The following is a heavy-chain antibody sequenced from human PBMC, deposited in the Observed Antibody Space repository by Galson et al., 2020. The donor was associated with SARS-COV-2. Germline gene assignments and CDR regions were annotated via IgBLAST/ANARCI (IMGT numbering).Heavy chain of an antibody. J-gene: IGHJ5*02. V-gene: IGHV5-51*01. D-gene: IGHD2-2*01. Sequence: GESLKISCKGSGYSFTSYWIGWVRQMPGKGLEWMGTIYPGDSDTRYSPSFQGQVTISADKSISTAYLQWSSLKASDTAMYYCARVYDIVVVPAAKGYNWFDPWGQGTLVTVSS. CDR2: IYPGDSDT. CDR1: GYSFTSYW. CDR3: ARVYDIVVVPAAKGYNWFDP.